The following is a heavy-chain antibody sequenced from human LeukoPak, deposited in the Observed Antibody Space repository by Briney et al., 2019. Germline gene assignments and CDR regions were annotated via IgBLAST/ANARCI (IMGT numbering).Heavy chain of an antibody. J-gene: IGHJ4*02. CDR3: ARYCTNTSCAFEY. D-gene: IGHD2-2*01. V-gene: IGHV3-23*01. CDR1: GFTFDNYA. CDR2: ISGSGGSP. Sequence: PGGSLRLSCAASGFTFDNYAMTWVRQAPGEGLEWVSSISGSGGSPIYADSVKGRFTISRDNSKSTLYLQMNSLRAEDTAIYYCARYCTNTSCAFEYWGQGTLVTVSS.